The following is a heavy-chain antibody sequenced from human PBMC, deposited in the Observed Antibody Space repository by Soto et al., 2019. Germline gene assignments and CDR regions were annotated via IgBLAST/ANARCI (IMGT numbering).Heavy chain of an antibody. Sequence: SETLSLTCTVSGGSISSYYWSWIRQPPGKGLEWIGYIYYSGSTNYNPSLKSRVTISVDTSKNQFSLKLSSVTAADTAVYYCARVMRCGGDCYSYGMDVWGQGTTVTVSS. D-gene: IGHD2-21*02. CDR1: GGSISSYY. J-gene: IGHJ6*02. V-gene: IGHV4-59*01. CDR2: IYYSGST. CDR3: ARVMRCGGDCYSYGMDV.